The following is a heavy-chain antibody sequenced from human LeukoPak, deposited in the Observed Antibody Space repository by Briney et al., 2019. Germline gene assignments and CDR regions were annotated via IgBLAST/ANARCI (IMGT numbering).Heavy chain of an antibody. D-gene: IGHD2-15*01. Sequence: WETLSLTCAVYGGSFSGYYWSWIRQPPGKGLEWIGEINHSGSTNYNPSLKSRVTISVDTSKNQFSLRLSSVTAADTAVYYCARHSVVVVAERVAQFDYWGQGTLVTVSS. CDR1: GGSFSGYY. CDR3: ARHSVVVVAERVAQFDY. CDR2: INHSGST. J-gene: IGHJ4*02. V-gene: IGHV4-34*01.